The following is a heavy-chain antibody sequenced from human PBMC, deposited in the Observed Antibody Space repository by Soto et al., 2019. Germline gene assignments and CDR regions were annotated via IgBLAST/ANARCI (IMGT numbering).Heavy chain of an antibody. D-gene: IGHD6-19*01. V-gene: IGHV4-34*01. CDR1: GGSFSGYY. J-gene: IGHJ4*02. CDR2: INHSGIT. Sequence: QVLLEQWGAGLLKPSETLSLTCAVYGGSFSGYYWTWIRQPPGRGLEWLGEINHSGITDYNPSLKSLVSISIETSQNQCSLKLNSVTGAGTAVYYCAVGPRMWLAGGGYWGQGTLVTASS. CDR3: AVGPRMWLAGGGY.